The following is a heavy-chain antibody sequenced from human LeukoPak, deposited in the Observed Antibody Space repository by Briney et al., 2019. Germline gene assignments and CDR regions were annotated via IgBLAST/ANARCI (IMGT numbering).Heavy chain of an antibody. CDR1: GGSFSGYY. D-gene: IGHD3-3*01. Sequence: SETLSLTCAVYGGSFSGYYWSWIRQPPGKGLEWIGEINHSGSTNYNPSLKSRVTISVDTSKNQFSLKLSSVTAADTAVYYCARDHYDFWSGYYRVDYWGQGTLVTVSS. CDR3: ARDHYDFWSGYYRVDY. J-gene: IGHJ4*02. V-gene: IGHV4-34*01. CDR2: INHSGST.